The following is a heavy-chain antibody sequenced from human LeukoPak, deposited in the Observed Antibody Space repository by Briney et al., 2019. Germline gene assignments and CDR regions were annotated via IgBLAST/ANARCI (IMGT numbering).Heavy chain of an antibody. CDR3: AGPMGSGSYFRPYYYYYIDV. CDR2: INHSGST. CDR1: GGSFSGYY. Sequence: SETLSLTCAVSGGSFSGYYLSWIRQPPGKGLEWIWEINHSGSTNYNPSLKSRVTISFETSKNHISFKLRSITGADTALFYFAGPMGSGSYFRPYYYYYIDVWGKGTTVTISS. D-gene: IGHD1-26*01. J-gene: IGHJ6*03. V-gene: IGHV4-34*01.